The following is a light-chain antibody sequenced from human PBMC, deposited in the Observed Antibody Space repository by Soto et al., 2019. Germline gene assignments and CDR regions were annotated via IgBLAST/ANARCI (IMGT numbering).Light chain of an antibody. Sequence: QSVLTQPPSASGTAGQVVTISCSGGDSNIGSNSVYWYQHLPRMAPKLLIYYNNQRPSGVPDRFSGSRSGTSASLAIVGLRSEDEAVYYCAAWDASLSAWVFGNGTKATVL. CDR2: YNN. CDR1: DSNIGSNS. V-gene: IGLV1-47*02. CDR3: AAWDASLSAWV. J-gene: IGLJ1*01.